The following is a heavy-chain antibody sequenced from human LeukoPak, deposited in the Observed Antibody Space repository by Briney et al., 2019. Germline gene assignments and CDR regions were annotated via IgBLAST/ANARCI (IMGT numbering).Heavy chain of an antibody. CDR2: MYYSGST. CDR1: GGSISSSSYY. V-gene: IGHV4-39*07. D-gene: IGHD6-13*01. CDR3: ARDTAAALVGENWFDP. J-gene: IGHJ5*02. Sequence: SETLSLTCTVSGGSISSSSYYWGWIRQPPGKGLEWIGIMYYSGSTYYNPSLKSRVTISVDTSKNQFSLKLTSVTAADTAVYYCARDTAAALVGENWFDPWGQGTLVTVSS.